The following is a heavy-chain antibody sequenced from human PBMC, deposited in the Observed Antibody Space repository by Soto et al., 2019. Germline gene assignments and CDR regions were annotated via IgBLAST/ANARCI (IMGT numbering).Heavy chain of an antibody. CDR3: ARGFSAGKGSPPDF. J-gene: IGHJ4*02. CDR2: ITGGGNT. CDR1: GFSFSYA. D-gene: IGHD6-13*01. V-gene: IGHV3-23*01. Sequence: DVQLLESGGGLVQPGGSLRLSCVVSGFSFSYAIIWVRQAPGKGQEWVSGITGGGNTEYAASVKGRFTISRDYSKNTLYLQMSSLRAEDTAVYYCARGFSAGKGSPPDFWGQGSLVTVSS.